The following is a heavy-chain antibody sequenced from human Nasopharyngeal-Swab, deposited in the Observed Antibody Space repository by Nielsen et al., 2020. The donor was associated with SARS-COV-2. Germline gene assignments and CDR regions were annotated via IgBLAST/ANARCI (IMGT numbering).Heavy chain of an antibody. D-gene: IGHD6-13*01. CDR2: INSDGSST. J-gene: IGHJ4*02. Sequence: GESLKISCAASGFTFSSYWMHWVRQAPGKGLVWVSRINSDGSSTSYADSVKGRFTISRDNAKNTLYLQMNSLRAEDTAVYYCARGRSAAAGSYYFDYWGQGTLVTVSS. V-gene: IGHV3-74*01. CDR3: ARGRSAAAGSYYFDY. CDR1: GFTFSSYW.